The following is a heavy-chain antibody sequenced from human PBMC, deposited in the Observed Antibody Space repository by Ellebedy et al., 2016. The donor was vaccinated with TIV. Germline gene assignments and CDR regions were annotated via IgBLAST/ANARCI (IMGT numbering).Heavy chain of an antibody. CDR1: GFTFMSYG. J-gene: IGHJ6*02. CDR3: AKEAYDILTGSQMYGMDV. Sequence: GGSLRLSCAASGFTFMSYGMHWVRQAPGKGLEWVSFISYDGSERFYADSVQGRFTISRDNSENTLYVQMNSLRPDDTAVYYCAKEAYDILTGSQMYGMDVWGQGTTVTVSS. CDR2: ISYDGSER. D-gene: IGHD3-9*01. V-gene: IGHV3-30*02.